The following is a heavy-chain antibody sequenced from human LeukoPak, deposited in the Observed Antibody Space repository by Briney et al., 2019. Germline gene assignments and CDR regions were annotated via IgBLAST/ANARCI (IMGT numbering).Heavy chain of an antibody. CDR2: IIPIFGTA. Sequence: ASVKVSCKASGGTFSSYAISWVRQAPGQGLEWMGGIIPIFGTANYAQKFQGRVTITADESTSTAYMELSSLRSEDTAVYYCARETKYQLFPLDPWGQGTLVTVSS. D-gene: IGHD2-2*01. J-gene: IGHJ5*02. CDR3: ARETKYQLFPLDP. CDR1: GGTFSSYA. V-gene: IGHV1-69*13.